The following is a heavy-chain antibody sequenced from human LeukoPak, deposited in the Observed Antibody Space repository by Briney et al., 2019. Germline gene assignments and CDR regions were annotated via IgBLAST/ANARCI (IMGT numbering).Heavy chain of an antibody. D-gene: IGHD1-20*01. V-gene: IGHV4-39*01. CDR1: GGSISSSSYY. CDR3: ARRPAITGTDAAFDI. CDR2: IYYSGST. Sequence: SETLSLTCTVSGGSISSSSYYWGWIRQPPGKGLEWIGSIYYSGSTYYNPSLKSRVTISVDTSKNQFSLKLRSVTAADTAVYYCARRPAITGTDAAFDIWGQGTMVTVSS. J-gene: IGHJ3*02.